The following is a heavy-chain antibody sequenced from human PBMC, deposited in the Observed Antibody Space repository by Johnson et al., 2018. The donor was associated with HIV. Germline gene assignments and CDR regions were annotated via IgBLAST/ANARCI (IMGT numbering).Heavy chain of an antibody. D-gene: IGHD1-14*01. V-gene: IGHV3-30*14. J-gene: IGHJ3*01. CDR2: ISYAGSNK. Sequence: QVLLVESGGGVVQPGRSLRLSCAASGFTFSSYAMHWVRQAPGQVLEWVAVISYAGSNKYYADSVKGRFTISRDNSTNTLYLQMNSLGSEYMAVYYCARENWNHAGAFDLWGQVTMFTVYS. CDR1: GFTFSSYA. CDR3: ARENWNHAGAFDL.